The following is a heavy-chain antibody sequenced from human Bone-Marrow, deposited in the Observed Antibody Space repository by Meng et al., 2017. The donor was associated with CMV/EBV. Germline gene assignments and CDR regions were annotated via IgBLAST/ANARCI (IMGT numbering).Heavy chain of an antibody. V-gene: IGHV1-46*01. D-gene: IGHD3-10*01. CDR1: GYTFTSYY. J-gene: IGHJ6*02. CDR3: ARGLRATMVRGAMGDYYGMDV. CDR2: INPSGGST. Sequence: ASVKVSCKASGYTFTSYYMHWVRQAPGQGLEWMGIINPSGGSTSYAQKFEGRVTMTRDTSTSTVYMELSSLRSEDTAVYYCARGLRATMVRGAMGDYYGMDVWGQGTTVTVSS.